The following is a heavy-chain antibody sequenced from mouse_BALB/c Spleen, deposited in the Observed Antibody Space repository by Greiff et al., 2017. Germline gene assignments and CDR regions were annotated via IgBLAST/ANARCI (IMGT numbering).Heavy chain of an antibody. CDR2: IDPETGGT. CDR1: GYTFTDYE. J-gene: IGHJ3*01. D-gene: IGHD5-5*01. V-gene: IGHV1-15*01. CDR3: TREEDYPWFAY. Sequence: QVQLQQSGAELVRPGAPVTLSCKASGYTFTDYEMHWVKQTPVHGLEWIGAIDPETGGTAYNQKFKGKATLTADKSSSTAYMELRSLTSEDSAVYYCTREEDYPWFAYWGQGTLVTVSA.